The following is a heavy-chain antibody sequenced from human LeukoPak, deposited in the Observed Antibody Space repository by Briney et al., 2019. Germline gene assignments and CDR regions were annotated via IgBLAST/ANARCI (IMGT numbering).Heavy chain of an antibody. J-gene: IGHJ4*02. CDR1: GGTLTGYY. V-gene: IGHV1-2*02. D-gene: IGHD6-13*01. Sequence: ASVNVSCKASGGTLTGYYIHWVRQAPGQGLERMGWINPNSGDTSYAQHFQGRVTMTRDTSISTAYMELSRLRSDDTAVYYCATSSYSSLSSFYWGQGTLVTVSS. CDR2: INPNSGDT. CDR3: ATSSYSSLSSFY.